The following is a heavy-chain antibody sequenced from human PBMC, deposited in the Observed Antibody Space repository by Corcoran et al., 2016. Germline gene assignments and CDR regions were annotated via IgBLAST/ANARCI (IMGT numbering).Heavy chain of an antibody. J-gene: IGHJ5*02. CDR2: IYYSGST. CDR3: AGHVNYDFWARGNWFDP. V-gene: IGHV4-39*01. Sequence: QLQLQESGPGLVKPSETLSLTCTVSGGSISSSSYYWGWIRQPPGKGLEWIGSIYYSGSTYYNPSLKSRVTISVDTSKNQFSLKLSSVTAADTAVYYCAGHVNYDFWARGNWFDPWGQGTLVTVSS. CDR1: GGSISSSSYY. D-gene: IGHD3-3*01.